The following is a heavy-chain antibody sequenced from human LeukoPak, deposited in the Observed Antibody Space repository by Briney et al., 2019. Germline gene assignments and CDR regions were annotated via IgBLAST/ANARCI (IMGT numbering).Heavy chain of an antibody. CDR3: AKGLGGSSGWYYFDG. J-gene: IGHJ4*02. D-gene: IGHD6-19*01. CDR2: ISGSGGST. CDR1: GFTFSSYA. Sequence: GGSLRLSCAASGFTFSSYAMSWVRQAPGKGLEWVSAISGSGGSTYYADSVKGRFTISRDNSNKILYLQMHSLRAEDTAVYYCAKGLGGSSGWYYFDGWGQGALVTASS. V-gene: IGHV3-23*01.